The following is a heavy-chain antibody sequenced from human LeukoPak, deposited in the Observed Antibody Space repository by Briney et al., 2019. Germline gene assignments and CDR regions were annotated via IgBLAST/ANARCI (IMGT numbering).Heavy chain of an antibody. CDR2: INPNSGGT. Sequence: ASVKVSCKASGYTFTGYYMHWVRQAPGQGLEWMARINPNSGGTNYAQKFQGRVTMTRDTSISTAYMELSRLRSDDTAVYYCARDYNPYSSSWVFDYWGQGTLVTVSS. CDR3: ARDYNPYSSSWVFDY. D-gene: IGHD6-13*01. CDR1: GYTFTGYY. J-gene: IGHJ4*02. V-gene: IGHV1-2*06.